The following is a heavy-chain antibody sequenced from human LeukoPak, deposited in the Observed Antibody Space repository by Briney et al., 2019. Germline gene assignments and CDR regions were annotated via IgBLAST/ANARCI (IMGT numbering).Heavy chain of an antibody. V-gene: IGHV3-21*01. CDR2: ITSSSSYI. CDR3: AKLIVGATANYFDY. CDR1: GFTFSSYN. J-gene: IGHJ4*02. Sequence: GALRLSCAASGFTFSSYNMNWVRQAPGKGLEWVSSITSSSSYIYYADSVKGRFTISRDNSKNTLYLQMNSLRAEDTAVYYCAKLIVGATANYFDYWGQGTLVTVSS. D-gene: IGHD1-26*01.